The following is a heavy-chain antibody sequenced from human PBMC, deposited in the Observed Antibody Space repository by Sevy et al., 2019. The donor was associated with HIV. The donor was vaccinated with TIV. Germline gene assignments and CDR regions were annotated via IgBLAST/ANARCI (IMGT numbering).Heavy chain of an antibody. J-gene: IGHJ4*02. CDR3: ATAREYYYESSGYFDY. Sequence: ASVKVSCKVSGYTLNELSMHWVRQAPGKGLEWMGRFDPEDGVTIYAQKFQGRVTMTEDTSTDTAYMELSSLRSEDTAVYYCATAREYYYESSGYFDYWGQGTLVTVSS. CDR2: FDPEDGVT. CDR1: GYTLNELS. D-gene: IGHD3-22*01. V-gene: IGHV1-24*01.